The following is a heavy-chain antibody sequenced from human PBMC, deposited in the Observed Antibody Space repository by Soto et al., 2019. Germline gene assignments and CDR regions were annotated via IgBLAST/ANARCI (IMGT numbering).Heavy chain of an antibody. J-gene: IGHJ3*02. CDR3: ARGLTMVRRVILEAFEI. V-gene: IGHV1-69*05. CDR1: GVAYSSYA. D-gene: IGHD3-10*01. CDR2: IIPIFGTA. Sequence: SKAPGVAYSSYALSSLHQSHEQVLEWMGGIIPIFGTANYAQKFQGRVTITRDTPASTAYMELSSLRSEDTAVYYCARGLTMVRRVILEAFEIWGHGTMVIVSS.